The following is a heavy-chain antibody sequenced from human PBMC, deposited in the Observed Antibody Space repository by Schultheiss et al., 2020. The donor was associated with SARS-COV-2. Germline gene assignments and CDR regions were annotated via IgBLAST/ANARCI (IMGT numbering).Heavy chain of an antibody. CDR2: ISAYNGNT. Sequence: ASVKVSCKASGYTFTSYAIHWVRQAPGQGLEWMGWISAYNGNTNYAQKLQGRVTMTTDTSTSTVYMELSSLRSEDTAVYYCARDENYYGSGSYYPFDYWGQRTLVTVSS. CDR3: ARDENYYGSGSYYPFDY. V-gene: IGHV1-18*01. D-gene: IGHD3-10*01. CDR1: GYTFTSYA. J-gene: IGHJ4*02.